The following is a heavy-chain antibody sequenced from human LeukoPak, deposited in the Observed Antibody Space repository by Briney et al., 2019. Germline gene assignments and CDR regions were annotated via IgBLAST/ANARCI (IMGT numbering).Heavy chain of an antibody. D-gene: IGHD2-2*02. J-gene: IGHJ6*03. V-gene: IGHV4-59*01. CDR2: IYYSGST. CDR1: GGSISSYY. Sequence: SETLSLTCTASGGSISSYYWSWIRQPPGKGLEWIGYIYYSGSTNYNPSLKSRVTISVDTSKNQFSLKLSSVTAADTAVYYCARSSTSCYTCYYYYMDVWGIGTTVTVSS. CDR3: ARSSTSCYTCYYYYMDV.